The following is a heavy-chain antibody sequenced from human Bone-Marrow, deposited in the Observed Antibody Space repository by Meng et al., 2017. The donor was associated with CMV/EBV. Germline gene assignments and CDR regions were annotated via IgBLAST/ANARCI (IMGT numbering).Heavy chain of an antibody. CDR2: INPSGGST. V-gene: IGHV1-46*01. CDR1: GYTFTSYY. CDR3: ARDTVTYQNGLGIDY. Sequence: ASVKVSCKASGYTFTSYYMHWVRQAPGQGLEWMGIINPSGGSTSYAQKFQGRVTMTRDTSTSTVYTELSSLRSEDTAVYYCARDTVTYQNGLGIDYWGQGTLVTVSS. D-gene: IGHD4-17*01. J-gene: IGHJ4*02.